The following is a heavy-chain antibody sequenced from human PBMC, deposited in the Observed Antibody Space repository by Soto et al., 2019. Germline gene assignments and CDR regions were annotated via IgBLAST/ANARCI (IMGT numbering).Heavy chain of an antibody. Sequence: ASVKVSCKASGYAFTDYYMHWVRQAPGQGLEWMGWINPNSGGTNYAQKLLGRVTMTTDTSTSTAYMELRSLRSDDTAVYYCARGGRGSYFWFDPWGQGTLVTVSS. CDR2: INPNSGGT. J-gene: IGHJ5*02. CDR3: ARGGRGSYFWFDP. D-gene: IGHD1-26*01. V-gene: IGHV1-2*02. CDR1: GYAFTDYY.